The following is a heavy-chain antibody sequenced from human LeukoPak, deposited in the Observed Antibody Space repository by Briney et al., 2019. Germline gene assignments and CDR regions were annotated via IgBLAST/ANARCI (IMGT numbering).Heavy chain of an antibody. Sequence: PGGSLRLSCAASGFTFSSSTMNWVRQAPGKGLEWVSSISSPSSYIYYADSVKGRFTISGDNAKNSLSLQMNNLRAEDTAVYYCARHNDAFDIWGQGTMVIVSS. CDR3: ARHNDAFDI. V-gene: IGHV3-21*01. J-gene: IGHJ3*02. CDR1: GFTFSSST. CDR2: ISSPSSYI.